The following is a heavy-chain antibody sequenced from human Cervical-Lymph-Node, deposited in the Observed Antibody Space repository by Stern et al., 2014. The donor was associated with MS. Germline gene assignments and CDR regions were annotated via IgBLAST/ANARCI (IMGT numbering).Heavy chain of an antibody. CDR3: AREVAGHRLGMMDV. Sequence: QVQLVESGAEVKKPGASVKVSCKASGYTFTIYYMHLVRPAPGKGLEWMGIINPSGGSTSYAQKFQGRVTMTRDTSTSTVYMELSSLRSEDTAVYYCAREVAGHRLGMMDVWGQGTTVTVSS. CDR1: GYTFTIYY. J-gene: IGHJ6*02. D-gene: IGHD6-19*01. CDR2: INPSGGST. V-gene: IGHV1-46*01.